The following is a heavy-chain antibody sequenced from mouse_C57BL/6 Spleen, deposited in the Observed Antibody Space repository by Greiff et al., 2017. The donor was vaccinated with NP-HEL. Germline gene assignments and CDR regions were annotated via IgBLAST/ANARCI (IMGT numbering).Heavy chain of an antibody. J-gene: IGHJ3*01. CDR1: GFSFNTYA. D-gene: IGHD1-1*01. CDR3: VSYGSSRGFAY. CDR2: IRSKSNNYAT. V-gene: IGHV10-1*01. Sequence: EVKVVESGGGLVQPKGSLKLSCAASGFSFNTYAMNWVRQAPGKGLEWVARIRSKSNNYATYYADSVKDRFTISRDDSESMLYLQMNNLKTEDTAMYYCVSYGSSRGFAYWGQGTLVTVSA.